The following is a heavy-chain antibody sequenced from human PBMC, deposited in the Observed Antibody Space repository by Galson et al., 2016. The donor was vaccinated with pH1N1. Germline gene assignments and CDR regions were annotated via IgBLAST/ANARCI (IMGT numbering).Heavy chain of an antibody. J-gene: IGHJ5*02. D-gene: IGHD6-13*01. CDR3: ARRAGVAAAGAFDL. Sequence: QSGAEVKKPGESLKISCKGSGYSFTSYWIGWVRQMPGKGLEWMGLIYPGDSDTRYSPPFQGQVPMSADKSISTAYLHWGSLKAPDTAMYYCARRAGVAAAGAFDLWGQGTLLIVSS. V-gene: IGHV5-51*03. CDR2: IYPGDSDT. CDR1: GYSFTSYW.